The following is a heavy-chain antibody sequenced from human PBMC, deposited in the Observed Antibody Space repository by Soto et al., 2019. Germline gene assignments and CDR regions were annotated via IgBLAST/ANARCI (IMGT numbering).Heavy chain of an antibody. CDR1: GYSFTNYW. J-gene: IGHJ6*02. V-gene: IGHV5-51*01. Sequence: WESMKISCKGSGYSFTNYWIGWVRQMPGKGLEWMGVIYPGDSDTRYSPSFQGQVTISADKSISTAYLQWSSLKASDAAIYYCSSGSAYYYYGIDVWGQGTTVTVSS. CDR3: SSGSAYYYYGIDV. CDR2: IYPGDSDT. D-gene: IGHD3-10*01.